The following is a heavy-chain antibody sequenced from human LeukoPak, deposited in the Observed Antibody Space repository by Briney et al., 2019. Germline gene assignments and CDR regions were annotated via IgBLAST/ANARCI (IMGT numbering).Heavy chain of an antibody. CDR1: GGSISSGDHY. CDR3: ARIGDYDIFDY. J-gene: IGHJ4*02. D-gene: IGHD4-17*01. Sequence: SQTLSLTCTVSGGSISSGDHYWSWIRQHPGKGLEWIGYIHYSGSTYYNPSLKSRVSISVDTSKNQFSLRLSSVTAADTAVYYCARIGDYDIFDYWGQGTLVTVSS. CDR2: IHYSGST. V-gene: IGHV4-31*03.